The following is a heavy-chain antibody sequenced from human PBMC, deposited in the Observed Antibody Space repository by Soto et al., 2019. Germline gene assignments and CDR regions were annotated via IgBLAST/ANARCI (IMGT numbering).Heavy chain of an antibody. CDR1: GFTFSSYA. D-gene: IGHD1-26*01. CDR2: ISGSDGST. J-gene: IGHJ3*02. CDR3: AKRGGSLDAFDI. Sequence: EVQLLESGGGLVQPGGSLRLSCAASGFTFSSYAMSWVRQAPGKGLEWVSAISGSDGSTYYADSVKGRFTISRDNSKNTLYLQMNSLRAEDTAVYYCAKRGGSLDAFDIWGQGTMVTVSS. V-gene: IGHV3-23*01.